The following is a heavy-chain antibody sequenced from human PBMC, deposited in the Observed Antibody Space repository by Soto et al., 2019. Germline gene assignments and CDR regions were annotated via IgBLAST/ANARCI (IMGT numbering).Heavy chain of an antibody. CDR2: ISYDGSNK. V-gene: IGHV3-30*18. J-gene: IGHJ4*02. CDR1: GFTFSSYG. Sequence: PGGSLRLSCAASGFTFSSYGMHRVRQAPGKGLEWVAVISYDGSNKYYADSVKGRFTISRDNSKNTLYLQMNSLRAEDTAVYYCAKPYYYDSSGYYPYYFDYWGQGTLVTVSS. CDR3: AKPYYYDSSGYYPYYFDY. D-gene: IGHD3-22*01.